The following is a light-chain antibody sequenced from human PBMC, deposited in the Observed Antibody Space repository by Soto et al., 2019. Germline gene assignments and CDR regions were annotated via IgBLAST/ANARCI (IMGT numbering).Light chain of an antibody. CDR1: QSISSH. J-gene: IGKJ1*01. CDR3: QQSYTTPRT. Sequence: DIQMTHSPSSLSASVGDRVTITFRASQSISSHLNWYQQKAGKAPKLLISGASSLESGVPSRFSGSGSGTDFTLTIGSLQPEDFATYYCQQSYTTPRTFGQGTKVDI. V-gene: IGKV1-39*01. CDR2: GAS.